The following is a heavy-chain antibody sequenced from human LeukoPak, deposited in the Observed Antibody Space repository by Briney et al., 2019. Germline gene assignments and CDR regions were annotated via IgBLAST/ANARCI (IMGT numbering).Heavy chain of an antibody. Sequence: GGSLRLSCAASGFNFCSYRMHWGRRAPGRGRVWVSRINYDGTTTSYADRVKGRFTITTDTAKNMLYLEMNSLRAEDTAAFYCGRGRPRGYSGYVIDYWGQGTPITVSS. J-gene: IGHJ4*02. CDR1: GFNFCSYR. D-gene: IGHD5-12*01. CDR3: GRGRPRGYSGYVIDY. V-gene: IGHV3-74*01. CDR2: INYDGTTT.